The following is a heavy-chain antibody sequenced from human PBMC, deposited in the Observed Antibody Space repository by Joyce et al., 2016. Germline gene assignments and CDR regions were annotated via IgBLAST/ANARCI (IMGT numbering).Heavy chain of an antibody. J-gene: IGHJ3*02. V-gene: IGHV4-31*03. CDR1: GGSISSGHYH. D-gene: IGHD3-3*01. CDR3: ARNPRVSAEAFDI. Sequence: QVQLQESGPGLVKPSQTLSLLCTVSGGSISSGHYHWSWIRQHPGKGLEWIGYIYFSGSTYDNPSLKSRVTISVDTSKNQFSLNLDSVTAADTAVYYCARNPRVSAEAFDIWGQGTMVTVSS. CDR2: IYFSGST.